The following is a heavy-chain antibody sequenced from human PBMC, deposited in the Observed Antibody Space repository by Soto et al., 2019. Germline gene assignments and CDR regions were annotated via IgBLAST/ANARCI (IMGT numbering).Heavy chain of an antibody. V-gene: IGHV6-1*01. D-gene: IGHD1-1*01. CDR1: GDTVSRNSAA. CDR2: TYYRSNWYN. J-gene: IGHJ4*02. CDR3: ASYNFDY. Sequence: QVPLQQSGPGLVKPSQTLSLTCAISGDTVSRNSAAWHWIRQSPARGLEWLGKTYYRSNWYNDYAVTGKSPIPINPATSKNLFSLQLTSVPPEDAAIYYCASYNFDYWGQGALVTVSS.